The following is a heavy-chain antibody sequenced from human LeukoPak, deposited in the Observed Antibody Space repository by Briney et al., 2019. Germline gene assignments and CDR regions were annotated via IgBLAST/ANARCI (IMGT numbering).Heavy chain of an antibody. J-gene: IGHJ4*02. CDR1: GFTFSSYA. V-gene: IGHV3-30*04. CDR2: ISYDGSNK. Sequence: GGSLRLSCAASGFTFSSYAMHWVRQAPGKGLEWVVVISYDGSNKYYADSVKGRFTISRDNSKNTLYLQMNSLRAEDTAVYYCAIGYFDYWGQGTLVTVSS. CDR3: AIGYFDY.